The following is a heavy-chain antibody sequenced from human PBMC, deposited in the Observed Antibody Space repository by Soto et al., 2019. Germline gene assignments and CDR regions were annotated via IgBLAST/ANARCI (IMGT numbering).Heavy chain of an antibody. D-gene: IGHD3-22*01. CDR3: ARSGMIVVELGY. V-gene: IGHV3-30-3*01. CDR2: ISYDGSNK. J-gene: IGHJ4*02. CDR1: GFTFSSYA. Sequence: VGSLRLSCAASGFTFSSYAMHWVRQAPGKGLEWVAVISYDGSNKYYADSVKGRFTISRDNSKKTLYLQMNSLRAEDTAVYYCARSGMIVVELGYWGQGTLVTVSS.